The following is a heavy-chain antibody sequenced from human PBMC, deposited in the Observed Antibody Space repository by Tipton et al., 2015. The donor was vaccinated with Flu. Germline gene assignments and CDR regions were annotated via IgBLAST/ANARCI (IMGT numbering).Heavy chain of an antibody. CDR2: ISAYNGNT. CDR1: GYTFTSYG. Sequence: QLVQSGAEVKKPGASVKVSCKASGYTFTSYGISWVRQAPGQGLEWMGWISAYNGNTNYAQKLQGRVTMTTDTSTSTAYMELRSRGPDDTAGYYCARARPGGRGGISSLYYGMGVWGQGTPVTVSS. V-gene: IGHV1-18*01. D-gene: IGHD6-6*01. J-gene: IGHJ6*02. CDR3: ARARPGGRGGISSLYYGMGV.